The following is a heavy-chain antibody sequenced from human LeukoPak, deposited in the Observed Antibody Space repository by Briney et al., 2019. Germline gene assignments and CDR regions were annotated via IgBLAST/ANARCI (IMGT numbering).Heavy chain of an antibody. J-gene: IGHJ4*02. CDR1: GGSISSGGYY. V-gene: IGHV4-31*03. Sequence: SETLSLTCTVSGGSISSGGYYWSWIRQHPGKGLEWIGYIYYSGSTYYNPSLKSRVTISVDTSKNQFSLKLSSVTAADTAVYYCARHDYSRGWYFLAYWGQGTLVTVSS. CDR3: ARHDYSRGWYFLAY. CDR2: IYYSGST. D-gene: IGHD6-19*01.